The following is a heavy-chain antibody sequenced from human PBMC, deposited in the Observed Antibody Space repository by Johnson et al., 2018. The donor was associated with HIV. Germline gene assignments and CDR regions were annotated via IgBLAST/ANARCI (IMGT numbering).Heavy chain of an antibody. Sequence: VQLVESGGGLVQPGRSLRLSCSASGFTFSSYAMPWVRQAPGKGLEWVALISYDGSHKYYATSVKDRFTFSRDHSKNTLYLQMNSLRAEDKAVYYCARGGRWGWRGNDAFDIWGQGTMVTVSS. D-gene: IGHD3-3*01. CDR3: ARGGRWGWRGNDAFDI. CDR1: GFTFSSYA. J-gene: IGHJ3*02. CDR2: ISYDGSHK. V-gene: IGHV3-30*04.